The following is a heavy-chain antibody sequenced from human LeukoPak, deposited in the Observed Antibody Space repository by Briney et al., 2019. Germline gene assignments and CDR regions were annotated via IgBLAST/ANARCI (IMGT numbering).Heavy chain of an antibody. CDR1: GITFSSFW. J-gene: IGHJ3*02. CDR2: IKEDESEQ. Sequence: GGSLRLSCAASGITFSSFWMGWVRQAPGKGLEWVASIKEDESEQNYVDSVKGRFTISRDNAQSSLYLQMNSLRAEDTAVYYCARHYYESSGYYAFDIWGQGTMVTVSS. V-gene: IGHV3-7*01. CDR3: ARHYYESSGYYAFDI. D-gene: IGHD3-22*01.